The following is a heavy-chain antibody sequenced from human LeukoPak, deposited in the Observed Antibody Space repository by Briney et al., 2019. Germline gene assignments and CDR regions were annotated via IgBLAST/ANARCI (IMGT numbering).Heavy chain of an antibody. J-gene: IGHJ3*02. D-gene: IGHD3-10*01. CDR1: GGSISSYY. V-gene: IGHV4-4*07. Sequence: SETLSLTCTVSGGSISSYYWSWIRQPAGKGLEWIGRIYTSGSTNYNPSLKSRVTMSVDTSKNQFSLKLSSVTAADTAVYYCARLSMMVRGVIITSAFDIWGQGTMVTVSS. CDR2: IYTSGST. CDR3: ARLSMMVRGVIITSAFDI.